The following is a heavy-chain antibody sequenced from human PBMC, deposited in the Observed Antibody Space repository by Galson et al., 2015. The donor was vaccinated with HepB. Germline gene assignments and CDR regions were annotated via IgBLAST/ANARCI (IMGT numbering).Heavy chain of an antibody. CDR1: GFTVSSNY. D-gene: IGHD5-24*01. CDR2: IYSGGST. Sequence: SLRLSCAASGFTVSSNYMSWVRQAPGKGLEWVSVIYSGGSTYYADSVKGRFTISRHNSKNTLYLQMSSLRAEDTAVYYCARDADDGYAGNFDYWGQGTLVTVSS. CDR3: ARDADDGYAGNFDY. V-gene: IGHV3-53*04. J-gene: IGHJ4*02.